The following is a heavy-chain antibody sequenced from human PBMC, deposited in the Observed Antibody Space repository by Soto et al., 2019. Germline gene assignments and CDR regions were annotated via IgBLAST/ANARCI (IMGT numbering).Heavy chain of an antibody. J-gene: IGHJ6*02. CDR2: IIPIFGTA. D-gene: IGHD6-19*01. V-gene: IGHV1-69*13. CDR1: GGTFSSYA. Sequence: SVKVSCKASGGTFSSYATSWVRQAPGQGLEWMGGIIPIFGTANYAQKFQGRVTITADESTSTAYMELSSLRSEDTAVYYCARRPGIAVAGNPGYYYYGMDVWGQGTTVTVSS. CDR3: ARRPGIAVAGNPGYYYYGMDV.